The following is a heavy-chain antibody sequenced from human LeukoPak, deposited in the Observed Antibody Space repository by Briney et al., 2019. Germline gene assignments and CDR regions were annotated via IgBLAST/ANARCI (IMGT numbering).Heavy chain of an antibody. J-gene: IGHJ4*02. V-gene: IGHV1-18*01. CDR3: ARHFFSEQLVNPDFDY. CDR2: ISAYNGNT. Sequence: ASVKVSCKASGYTFTSYGISWVRQAPGQGLEWMGWISAYNGNTNFAQKLQGRVTMTTDTSTSTAYMELRSLRSDDTAVYYCARHFFSEQLVNPDFDYWGQGTLVTVSS. CDR1: GYTFTSYG. D-gene: IGHD6-13*01.